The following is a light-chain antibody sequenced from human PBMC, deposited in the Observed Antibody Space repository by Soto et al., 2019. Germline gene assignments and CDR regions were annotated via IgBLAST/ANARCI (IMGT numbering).Light chain of an antibody. Sequence: DILLTQSPGTLSLSPGEGATLSCRASQSISGSYLAGYQQKPGQAPRLLIHGASNRATDIPDRFSGAGSGTDFSPTISRLEPEDFAVYYCQQSGSSPWTFGQGTKVDIK. V-gene: IGKV3-20*01. CDR1: QSISGSY. J-gene: IGKJ1*01. CDR3: QQSGSSPWT. CDR2: GAS.